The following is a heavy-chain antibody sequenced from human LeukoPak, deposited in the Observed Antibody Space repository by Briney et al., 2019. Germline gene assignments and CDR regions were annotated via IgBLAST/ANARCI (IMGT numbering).Heavy chain of an antibody. D-gene: IGHD3-22*01. CDR2: MFYSGST. CDR3: TRGSIAYYYMDV. J-gene: IGHJ6*03. CDR1: GGSISSYY. V-gene: IGHV4-59*01. Sequence: KPSETLSLTCTVSGGSISSYYWSWIRQPPGKGLEWIGYMFYSGSTNYNPSLKSRVTISVDTSKNQFSLKLSSVTAADTAVYYCTRGSIAYYYMDVWGKGTTVTISS.